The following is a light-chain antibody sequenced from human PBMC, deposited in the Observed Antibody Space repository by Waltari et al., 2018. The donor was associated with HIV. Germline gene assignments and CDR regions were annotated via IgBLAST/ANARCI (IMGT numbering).Light chain of an antibody. Sequence: SYVVTQPPSVSVAPGETATITCGGNKIGGESVHWYQQKPGQAPVLVIYDDSDRPSGSPERLSASNSGNTATLTISRVEAGDEADYYCQVWDIRSDSVVFGGGTKLTVL. CDR2: DDS. CDR1: KIGGES. J-gene: IGLJ2*01. V-gene: IGLV3-21*04. CDR3: QVWDIRSDSVV.